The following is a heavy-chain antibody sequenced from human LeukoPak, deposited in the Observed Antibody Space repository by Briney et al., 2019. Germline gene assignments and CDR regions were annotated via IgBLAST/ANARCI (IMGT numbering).Heavy chain of an antibody. CDR1: GGTFSSFA. D-gene: IGHD3-10*01. J-gene: IGHJ5*02. CDR3: ARDSGDYYGSGSYLVNWFDP. Sequence: SVKVSCKASGGTFSSFAISWVRQAPGQGLEWMGGIIPIFGTANYAQKFQGRVTITTDESTSTAYMELSSLRSEDTAVYYCARDSGDYYGSGSYLVNWFDPWGQGTLVPVSS. CDR2: IIPIFGTA. V-gene: IGHV1-69*05.